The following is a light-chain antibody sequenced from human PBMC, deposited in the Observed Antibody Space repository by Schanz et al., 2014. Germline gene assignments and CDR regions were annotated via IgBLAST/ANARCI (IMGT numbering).Light chain of an antibody. CDR2: GTN. J-gene: IGLJ3*02. V-gene: IGLV8-61*01. CDR3: ALYMGSGGYWV. Sequence: QAVVTQESSFSVAPGGTVTLTCGLNSGSVTTIYYPTWYQQTPGHAPRTLISGTNLRSSGVPARFSGSILGKKAALTITGAQPDDEADYYCALYMGSGGYWVFGGGTKLTVL. CDR1: SGSVTTIYY.